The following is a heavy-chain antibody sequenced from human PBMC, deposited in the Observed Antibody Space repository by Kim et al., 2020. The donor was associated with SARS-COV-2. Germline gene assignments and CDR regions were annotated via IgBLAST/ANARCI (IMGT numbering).Heavy chain of an antibody. D-gene: IGHD3-10*01. J-gene: IGHJ6*02. CDR2: INDSGST. CDR1: GESFSGHL. Sequence: SETLSLTCAVYGESFSGHLWTWIRQAPGKGLEWIGEINDSGSTNYKPSLKSRVTISVHTSNNQFSLKLSSVTAADTAVYYCARVSGVWSYYYYFIMDVWGQGTTVTVSS. CDR3: ARVSGVWSYYYYFIMDV. V-gene: IGHV4-34*01.